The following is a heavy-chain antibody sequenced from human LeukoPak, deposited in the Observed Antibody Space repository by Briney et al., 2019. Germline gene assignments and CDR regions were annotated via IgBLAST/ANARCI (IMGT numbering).Heavy chain of an antibody. CDR2: INWDGGST. CDR1: GSTFEDHG. V-gene: IGHV3-20*04. Sequence: GGSLRLSCAASGSTFEDHGMSWVRQVPGKGLEWVAGINWDGGSTGYADSVKGRFTISRDNAKNSLLPQMNSLRVEDTALYFCAMGDSSGWYFYYWGQGTLVTVSS. CDR3: AMGDSSGWYFYY. D-gene: IGHD6-19*01. J-gene: IGHJ4*02.